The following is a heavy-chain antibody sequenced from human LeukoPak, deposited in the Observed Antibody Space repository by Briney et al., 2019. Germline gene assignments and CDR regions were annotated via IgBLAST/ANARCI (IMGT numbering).Heavy chain of an antibody. CDR2: INPSSAGT. D-gene: IGHD1-26*01. Sequence: ASVKVSCKASGYTFTGYYVHWVRQAPGQGLEWMGWINPSSAGTNYAQKFQGRVTMTRDTSISTVYMELSRLRSDDTAVYYCARASGSYWWFDSWGQGTLVTVSS. V-gene: IGHV1-2*02. J-gene: IGHJ5*01. CDR3: ARASGSYWWFDS. CDR1: GYTFTGYY.